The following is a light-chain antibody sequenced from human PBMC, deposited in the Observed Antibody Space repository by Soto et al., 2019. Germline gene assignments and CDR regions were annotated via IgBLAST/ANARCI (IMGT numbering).Light chain of an antibody. CDR3: AAWDDSLTGSWV. CDR2: INN. CDR1: SSNIGYNT. Sequence: QSVLTQSPSASGTPGQTVTISCSGSSSNIGYNTVSWYQQLPGTAPKLLIYINNQRPSGVPDRFSGSKSGTSASLAISGLQSEDEADYYCAAWDDSLTGSWVFGGGTKLTVL. J-gene: IGLJ3*02. V-gene: IGLV1-44*01.